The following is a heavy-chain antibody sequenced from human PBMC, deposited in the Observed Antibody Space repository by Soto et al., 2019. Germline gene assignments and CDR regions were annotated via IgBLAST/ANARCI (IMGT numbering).Heavy chain of an antibody. CDR1: GFTFSSYA. Sequence: EVQLLESGGGLVQPGGSLRLSCAASGFTFSSYAMSWVRQAPGKGLEWVSAISGSGGSTYYADSVKGRFTISRDNSKNTLYLQMNSLRAEDTAVYYCGLGIVVVPAVAPDYWGQGTLVTVSS. J-gene: IGHJ4*02. CDR3: GLGIVVVPAVAPDY. CDR2: ISGSGGST. D-gene: IGHD2-2*03. V-gene: IGHV3-23*01.